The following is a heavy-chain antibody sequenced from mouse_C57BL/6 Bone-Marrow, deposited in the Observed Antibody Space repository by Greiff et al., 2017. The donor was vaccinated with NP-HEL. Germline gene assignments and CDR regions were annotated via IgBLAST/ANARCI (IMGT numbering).Heavy chain of an antibody. D-gene: IGHD1-1*01. Sequence: EVKLQESGPELVKPGASVKISCKASGYSFTGYYMNWVKQSPEKSLEWIGEINPSTGGTTYNQKFKAKATLTVDKSSSTAYMQLKSLTSEDSAVYYCAPSTVVGGYFDYWGQGTTLTVSS. CDR1: GYSFTGYY. CDR2: INPSTGGT. CDR3: APSTVVGGYFDY. V-gene: IGHV1-42*01. J-gene: IGHJ2*01.